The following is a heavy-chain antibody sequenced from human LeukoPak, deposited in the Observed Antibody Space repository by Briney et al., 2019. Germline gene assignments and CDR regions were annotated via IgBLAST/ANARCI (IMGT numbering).Heavy chain of an antibody. V-gene: IGHV4-61*02. CDR2: IHTTGST. D-gene: IGHD3-22*01. CDR3: ARDRYYYDSSGANWFDP. Sequence: KSSETLSLTCTVSGGSISSSTYYWTWIRQPAGKGLEWIGRIHTTGSTNYNPSLKSRVTMSVDTSKNQFSLKLSSVTAADTAVYYCARDRYYYDSSGANWFDPWGQGTLVTVSS. J-gene: IGHJ5*02. CDR1: GGSISSSTYY.